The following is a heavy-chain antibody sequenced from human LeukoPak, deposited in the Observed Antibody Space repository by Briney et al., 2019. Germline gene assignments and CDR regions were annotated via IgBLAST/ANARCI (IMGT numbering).Heavy chain of an antibody. CDR2: INHSGST. CDR3: ARMWSNPDV. Sequence: SETLSLTCTVSGGSISSSSYYWRWIRQPPGKGLEWIGEINHSGSTNYNPSLKSRVTISVDTSKNQFSLKLSSVTAADTAVYYCARMWSNPDVWGKGTTVTVSS. V-gene: IGHV4-39*07. J-gene: IGHJ6*04. D-gene: IGHD2-21*01. CDR1: GGSISSSSYY.